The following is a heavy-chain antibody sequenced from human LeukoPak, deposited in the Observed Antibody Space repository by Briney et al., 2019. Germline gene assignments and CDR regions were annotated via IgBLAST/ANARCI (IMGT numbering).Heavy chain of an antibody. Sequence: GASVKVSCKASGYTFTSYYMHWVLQAPGQGLEWMGIINPSGGSTSYAQKFQGRVTMTRDTSTSTVYMELSSLRSEDTAVYYCARDGRLRYFDWLIQGNWFDPWGQGTLVTVSS. CDR3: ARDGRLRYFDWLIQGNWFDP. CDR2: INPSGGST. J-gene: IGHJ5*02. D-gene: IGHD3-9*01. CDR1: GYTFTSYY. V-gene: IGHV1-46*01.